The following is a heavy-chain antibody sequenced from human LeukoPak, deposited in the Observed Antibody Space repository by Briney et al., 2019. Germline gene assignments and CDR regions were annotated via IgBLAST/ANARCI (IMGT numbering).Heavy chain of an antibody. CDR1: GYTFTSYD. CDR2: MNPNSGNT. V-gene: IGHV1-8*03. J-gene: IGHJ3*02. D-gene: IGHD2-15*01. Sequence: ASVKVSCKASGYTFTSYDINWVRQATGQGLEWMGWMNPNSGNTGYAQKFQGKVTITRNTSISTAYTELSSLRSEDTAVYYCARVYCSGGSCSDDAFDIWGQGTMVTVSS. CDR3: ARVYCSGGSCSDDAFDI.